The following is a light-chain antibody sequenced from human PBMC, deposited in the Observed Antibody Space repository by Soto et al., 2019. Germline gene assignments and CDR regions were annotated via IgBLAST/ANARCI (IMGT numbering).Light chain of an antibody. CDR2: DVS. J-gene: IGLJ2*01. CDR1: SSDVGGYNY. V-gene: IGLV2-14*03. Sequence: QSALTQPASVSGSPGQSITTSCTGTSSDVGGYNYVSWYQHHPGKAPKLMIYDVSNRPSGVSNRFSGSKSGNTASLTISGLQAEDEADYYCSSYTSSSHVVFGGGTQLTVL. CDR3: SSYTSSSHVV.